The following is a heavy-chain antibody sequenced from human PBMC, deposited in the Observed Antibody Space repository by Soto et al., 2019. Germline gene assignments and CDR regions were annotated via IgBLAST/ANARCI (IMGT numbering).Heavy chain of an antibody. CDR3: AKDIAGWSWDY. CDR2: IWYDGSNT. Sequence: GGSLRLSCAASGFTFSSYGMHWVRQAPGKGLEWVAVIWYDGSNTYYADSVKGRFTISRDNSKNTLYLQMNSLRAEDTAVYYCAKDIAGWSWDYWGQGTLVTVSS. CDR1: GFTFSSYG. V-gene: IGHV3-33*06. D-gene: IGHD6-19*01. J-gene: IGHJ4*02.